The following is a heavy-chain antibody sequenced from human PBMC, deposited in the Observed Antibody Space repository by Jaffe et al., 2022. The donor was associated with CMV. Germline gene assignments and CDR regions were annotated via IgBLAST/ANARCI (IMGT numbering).Heavy chain of an antibody. CDR3: AREGPGYYDSSGYYYKDAFDI. Sequence: EVQLVESGGGLVKPGGSLRLSCAASGFTFSSYSMNWVRQAPGKGLEWVSSISSSSSYIYYADSVKGRFTISRDNAKNSLYLQMNSLRAEDTAVYYCAREGPGYYDSSGYYYKDAFDIWGQGTMVTVSS. CDR2: ISSSSSYI. D-gene: IGHD3-22*01. J-gene: IGHJ3*02. V-gene: IGHV3-21*01. CDR1: GFTFSSYS.